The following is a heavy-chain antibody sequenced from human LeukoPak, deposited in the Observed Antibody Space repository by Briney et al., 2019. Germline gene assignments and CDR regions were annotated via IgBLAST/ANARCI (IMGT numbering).Heavy chain of an antibody. J-gene: IGHJ4*02. CDR2: IYQSGSGSS. V-gene: IGHV4-38-2*01. CDR1: GYSIRSGYY. Sequence: PSETLSLTCAVSGYSIRSGYYWGWIRQPPGKGLEWIGSIYQSGSGSSYYNPSLKSRVTIFGDTSKNQFFLRLSSVTAADTAVYYCASTLRFLPYRRFDYWGQGTLVTVPS. CDR3: ASTLRFLPYRRFDY. D-gene: IGHD3-3*01.